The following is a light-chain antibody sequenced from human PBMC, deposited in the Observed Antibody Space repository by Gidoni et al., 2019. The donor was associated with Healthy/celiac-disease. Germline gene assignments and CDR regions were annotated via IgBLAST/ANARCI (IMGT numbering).Light chain of an antibody. J-gene: IGLJ1*01. V-gene: IGLV2-14*01. CDR1: SSDVGGYNY. Sequence: QPALTQPASVSGSPGQSITISCTGTSSDVGGYNYVSWYHQHPGKAPKLMIYEVSNRPSGVSNRFSGSKSGNTASLTISGLQAEDEADYYCSSYTSSSTYVFGTGTKVTVL. CDR3: SSYTSSSTYV. CDR2: EVS.